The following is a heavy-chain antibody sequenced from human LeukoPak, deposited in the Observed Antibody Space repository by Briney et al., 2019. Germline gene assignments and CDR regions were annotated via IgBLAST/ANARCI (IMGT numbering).Heavy chain of an antibody. D-gene: IGHD6-6*01. CDR1: GFTLSNYA. J-gene: IGHJ4*02. CDR3: ARVPEYSSSSGDFDY. Sequence: QPGRSLRLSCAASGFTLSNYAMHWVRQAPGKGLEWVAVISYDGSNKYYADSVKGRFTISRDNSKNTLYLQMNRLRAEDTAVYYCARVPEYSSSSGDFDYWGQGTLVTVFS. V-gene: IGHV3-30-3*01. CDR2: ISYDGSNK.